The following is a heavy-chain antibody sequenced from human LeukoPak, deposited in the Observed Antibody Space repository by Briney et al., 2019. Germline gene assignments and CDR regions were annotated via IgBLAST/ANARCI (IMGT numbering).Heavy chain of an antibody. D-gene: IGHD6-13*01. V-gene: IGHV3-30*18. CDR1: GFTFSSYG. Sequence: HPGRSLRLSCAASGFTFSSYGMHWVRQAPGKGLEWVAVISYDGSNKYYADSVKGRFTISRDNSKNTLYLQMNSLRAEDTAVYYCAKGYSPNWFDPWGQGTLVTVSS. CDR2: ISYDGSNK. J-gene: IGHJ5*02. CDR3: AKGYSPNWFDP.